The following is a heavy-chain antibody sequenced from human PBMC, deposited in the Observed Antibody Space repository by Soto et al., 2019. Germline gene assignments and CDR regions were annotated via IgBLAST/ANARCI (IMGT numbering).Heavy chain of an antibody. D-gene: IGHD6-19*01. CDR3: AKDRGAGGRFSGIAVAGIPS. Sequence: EVQLLESGGGLVQPGGSLRLSCAASGFTFSSYAMSWVRQTPGKGLEWVSGISGGGGNTYYADSVTGRFTISRDNSRNTLYVQMNSLRAADTAISYCAKDRGAGGRFSGIAVAGIPSWGQGTLVTVSS. V-gene: IGHV3-23*01. J-gene: IGHJ5*02. CDR1: GFTFSSYA. CDR2: ISGGGGNT.